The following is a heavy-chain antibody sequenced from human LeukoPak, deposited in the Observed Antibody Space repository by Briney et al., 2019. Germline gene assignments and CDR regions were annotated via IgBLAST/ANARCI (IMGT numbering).Heavy chain of an antibody. V-gene: IGHV3-21*01. J-gene: IGHJ3*02. CDR1: GFTFSSYS. CDR2: ISSSSSYI. Sequence: PGGSLRLSCAASGFTFSSYSMKWVRQAPGKGLEWVSSISSSSSYIYYADSVKGRFTISRDNAKNSLYLQMNSLRAEDTAVYYCARGPYYDILTGYVGAFDIWGQGTMVTVSS. D-gene: IGHD3-9*01. CDR3: ARGPYYDILTGYVGAFDI.